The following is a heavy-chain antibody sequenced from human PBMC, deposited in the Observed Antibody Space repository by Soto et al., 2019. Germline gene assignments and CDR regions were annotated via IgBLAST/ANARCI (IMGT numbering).Heavy chain of an antibody. CDR2: ISGTGVYI. Sequence: PGGSLRLSCVASGFTFSNYNMNWVRQAPGKGLEWVSHISGTGVYIHYADAGKGRFTISRDNAKSSVYLQMNSLTAEDTAVYYCAREGALKPFSSWGQGALVTVSS. V-gene: IGHV3-21*01. J-gene: IGHJ5*02. CDR1: GFTFSNYN. CDR3: AREGALKPFSS.